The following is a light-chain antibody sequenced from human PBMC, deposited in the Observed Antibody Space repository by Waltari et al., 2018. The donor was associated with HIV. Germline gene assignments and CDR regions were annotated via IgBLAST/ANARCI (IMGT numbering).Light chain of an antibody. V-gene: IGLV2-11*01. Sequence: QSALTQPRSVSGSPGQSVTISCTGTYSDVGDYNYVSWYQQHPGKTPKPMIYDVSQRPSGGPDRFSGSKSGNTASLTISGLQSEDEAGYYCAAWDVSLNGLVFGGGTKLTVL. J-gene: IGLJ2*01. CDR3: AAWDVSLNGLV. CDR1: YSDVGDYNY. CDR2: DVS.